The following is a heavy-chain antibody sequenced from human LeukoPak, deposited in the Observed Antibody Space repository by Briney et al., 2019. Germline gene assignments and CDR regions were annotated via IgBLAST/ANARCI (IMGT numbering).Heavy chain of an antibody. V-gene: IGHV4-39*01. CDR3: ARHGTAVISLLGAFDI. CDR1: GDSISSGTYY. J-gene: IGHJ3*02. CDR2: IYYSGNT. Sequence: SETLSLTCTVSGDSISSGTYYWAWIRQPPGKGLEWIGTIYYSGNTFYSPSLKSRVTISVDTSKNQFSLKLTSVAAADTAVYYCARHGTAVISLLGAFDIWGQGTMVTFSS. D-gene: IGHD4-17*01.